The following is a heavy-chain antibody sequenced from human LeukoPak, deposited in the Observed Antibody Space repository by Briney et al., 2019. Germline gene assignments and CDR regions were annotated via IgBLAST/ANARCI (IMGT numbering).Heavy chain of an antibody. CDR3: ARDARQQLVERFDY. CDR2: ISSSGSTI. CDR1: GFTFSDYY. J-gene: IGHJ4*02. D-gene: IGHD6-13*01. V-gene: IGHV3-11*01. Sequence: WGSLRLSCAASGFTFSDYYMSWIRQAPGKGLEWVSYISSSGSTIYYADSVKGRFTISRDNAKNSLYLQMNSLRAEDTAVYYCARDARQQLVERFDYSGQGTLVTVSS.